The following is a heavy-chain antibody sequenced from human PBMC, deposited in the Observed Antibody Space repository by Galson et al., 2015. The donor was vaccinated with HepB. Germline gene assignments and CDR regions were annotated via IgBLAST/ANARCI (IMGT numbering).Heavy chain of an antibody. CDR1: GFTFSSYW. D-gene: IGHD3-3*01. Sequence: SLRLSCAASGFTFSSYWMTWVRQAPGKGLEWVANIKQDGSDKYYVDSVKGRFTISRDNAKNSLYLQMNTLRAEDTAVYYCARDGRFLEWFLDFWGQGILVTVSP. CDR3: ARDGRFLEWFLDF. V-gene: IGHV3-7*01. J-gene: IGHJ4*02. CDR2: IKQDGSDK.